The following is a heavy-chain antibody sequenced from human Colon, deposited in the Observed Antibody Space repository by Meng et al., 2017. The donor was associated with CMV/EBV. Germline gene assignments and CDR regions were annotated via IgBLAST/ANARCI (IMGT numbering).Heavy chain of an antibody. CDR1: GGSISSSYW. J-gene: IGHJ4*02. D-gene: IGHD5-24*01. Sequence: QLQLQESGPGLVKPSXTLSLTCVVSGGSISSSYWWTWVRQSPGKGLEWIGEMYHSGTTNYNPSLKSRVTISMGKSNNQLSLKLNSVTAADTAVYYCATQESRDGHNPYWGQGTLVTVSS. CDR3: ATQESRDGHNPY. CDR2: MYHSGTT. V-gene: IGHV4-4*02.